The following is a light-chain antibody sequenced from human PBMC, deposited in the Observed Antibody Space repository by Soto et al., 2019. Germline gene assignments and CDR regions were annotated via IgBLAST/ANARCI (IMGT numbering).Light chain of an antibody. V-gene: IGLV1-40*01. CDR3: QSYDRSLSGYV. CDR1: RSNILSDYG. CDR2: GNS. Sequence: QAVVTQPPSVSGAPGQRVTISCTATRSNILSDYGVHWYRQVPGTAPKLLIFGNSNRPSGVPDRFSGSNSGTSASLAITGLQTEDEAEYDCQSYDRSLSGYVFGTGTKLPVL. J-gene: IGLJ1*01.